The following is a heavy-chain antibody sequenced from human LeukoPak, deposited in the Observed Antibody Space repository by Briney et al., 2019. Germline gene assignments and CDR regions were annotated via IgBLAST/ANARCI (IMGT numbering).Heavy chain of an antibody. CDR1: GRSISSSSYY. CDR3: ARFYRGYSYALYYYYYYMDV. Sequence: SETLSLTCTVSGRSISSSSYYWGWIRQPPGKGLEWIGSIYYSGHTYYNPSLKSRVTISVDTSKNQFSLKLSSVTAADTAVYYCARFYRGYSYALYYYYYYMDVWGKGTTVTVSS. D-gene: IGHD5-18*01. CDR2: IYYSGHT. V-gene: IGHV4-39*01. J-gene: IGHJ6*03.